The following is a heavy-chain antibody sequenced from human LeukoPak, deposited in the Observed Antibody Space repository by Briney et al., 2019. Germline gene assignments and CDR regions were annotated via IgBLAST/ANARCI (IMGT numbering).Heavy chain of an antibody. D-gene: IGHD3-10*01. CDR2: INHSGST. V-gene: IGHV4-34*01. J-gene: IGHJ4*02. Sequence: SETLSLTCAVYGGSFSGYYWSWIRQPPGKGLEWIGEINHSGSTNYNPSLKSRVTISVDTSKNQFSLKLSSVTAADTAVYYCARGPDVLLWFGEFIPYYFGYWGQGTLVTVSS. CDR3: ARGPDVLLWFGEFIPYYFGY. CDR1: GGSFSGYY.